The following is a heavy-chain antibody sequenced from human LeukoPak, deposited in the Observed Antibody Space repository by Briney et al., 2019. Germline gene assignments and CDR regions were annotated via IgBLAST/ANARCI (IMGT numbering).Heavy chain of an antibody. CDR1: GYTLTELS. D-gene: IGHD2-21*02. V-gene: IGHV1-24*01. J-gene: IGHJ4*02. CDR2: FDPEDGET. Sequence: ASVKVSCKVSGYTLTELSMHWVRQAPGKGLEWMGGFDPEDGETIYAQKFQGRVTITADKSTSTAYMELSSLRSEDTAVYYCARCVGGDCYSDYWGQGTLVTVSS. CDR3: ARCVGGDCYSDY.